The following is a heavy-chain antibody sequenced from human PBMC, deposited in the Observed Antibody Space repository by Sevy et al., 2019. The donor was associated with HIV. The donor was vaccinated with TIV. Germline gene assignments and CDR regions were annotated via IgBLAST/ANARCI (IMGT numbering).Heavy chain of an antibody. CDR2: FDPEDGET. D-gene: IGHD5-12*01. V-gene: IGHV1-24*01. J-gene: IGHJ3*02. Sequence: ASVKVSCKVSGYTLTKLSMHWVRQAPGKGLEWMGGFDPEDGETIYAQKFQGRVTMTEDTSTDTAYMELSSLRSEDTVVYYCATPKYVGYDYESLDIWGQGTMVTVSS. CDR3: ATPKYVGYDYESLDI. CDR1: GYTLTKLS.